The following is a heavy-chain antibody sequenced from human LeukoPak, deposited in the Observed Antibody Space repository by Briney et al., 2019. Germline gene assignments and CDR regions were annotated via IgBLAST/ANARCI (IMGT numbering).Heavy chain of an antibody. J-gene: IGHJ6*02. Sequence: GGSLRLSCAASGFTVSSNYMGWVRQAPGKGLEWVSVIYSGGSTYYADSVKGRFTISRHNSKNTLYLQMNSLRAEDTAVYYCARVSASGMDVWGQGTTVTVSS. CDR3: ARVSASGMDV. CDR1: GFTVSSNY. CDR2: IYSGGST. V-gene: IGHV3-53*04. D-gene: IGHD3-10*01.